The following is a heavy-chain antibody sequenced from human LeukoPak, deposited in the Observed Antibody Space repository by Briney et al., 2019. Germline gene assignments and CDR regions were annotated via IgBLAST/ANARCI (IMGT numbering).Heavy chain of an antibody. Sequence: GGSLRLSCAASGFTFSTYSMNWVRQAPGKGLEWVSSISSTSTYIYHADSVKGRFTISRDNAKNSPYLQMNSLRAEDTAVYYCARAHTVTTNWFDPWGQGTLVTVSS. V-gene: IGHV3-21*01. CDR1: GFTFSTYS. J-gene: IGHJ5*02. D-gene: IGHD4-17*01. CDR3: ARAHTVTTNWFDP. CDR2: ISSTSTYI.